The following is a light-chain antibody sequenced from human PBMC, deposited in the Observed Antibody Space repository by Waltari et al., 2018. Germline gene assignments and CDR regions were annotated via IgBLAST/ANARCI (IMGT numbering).Light chain of an antibody. CDR3: QHYYDNPLT. J-gene: IGKJ4*01. CDR2: AAS. CDR1: QNIYSN. Sequence: ISCRASQNIYSNLAWYQQKPGKAPKLLIYAASSLQSGIPSRFSGSGSGTDFTLTISSLQPEDSAAYYCQHYYDNPLTFGGGTKVEIK. V-gene: IGKV1-6*01.